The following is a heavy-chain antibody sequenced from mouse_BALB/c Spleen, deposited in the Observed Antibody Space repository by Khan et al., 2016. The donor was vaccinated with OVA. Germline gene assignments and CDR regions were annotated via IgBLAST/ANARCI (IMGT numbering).Heavy chain of an antibody. V-gene: IGHV1-7*01. CDR1: GYTFTTYW. Sequence: QVQLKESGAELAKPGASVKMSCKASGYTFTTYWMHWVKQRPGQGLEWIGYINPTSGYTYYTEKFKDKATLSADKSSSTAYMQLSSLTSEDSAVYYCTSDRIDYWGQGTTLTVSS. J-gene: IGHJ2*01. CDR2: INPTSGYT. CDR3: TSDRIDY.